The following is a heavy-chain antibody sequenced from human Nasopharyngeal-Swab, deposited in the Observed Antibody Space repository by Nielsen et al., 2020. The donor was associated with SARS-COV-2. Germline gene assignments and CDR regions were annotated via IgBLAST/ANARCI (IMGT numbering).Heavy chain of an antibody. CDR1: GFTFSDSY. CDR2: ISGNSDVT. Sequence: GGSLRLSCAASGFTFSDSYMTWVRQAPGKGLESVSYISGNSDVTNYADSVRGRFTISRDNAKSSLYLQMDSLRAEDTAVYYCSRDPRPLDFWGQGTLVTASS. CDR3: SRDPRPLDF. J-gene: IGHJ4*02. V-gene: IGHV3-11*06.